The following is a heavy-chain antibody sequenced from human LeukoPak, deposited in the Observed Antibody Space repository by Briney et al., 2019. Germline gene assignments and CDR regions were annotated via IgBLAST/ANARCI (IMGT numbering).Heavy chain of an antibody. Sequence: GGSLRLSCAASGFTFSSYWMHWVRQAPGKGLVWVSRINTDGSSTTYADSVKGRFTISRDNAKNSLYLQMNSLRAEDTAVYYCARDVAMVRGYYYYYMDVWGKGTTVTVSS. CDR3: ARDVAMVRGYYYYYMDV. CDR1: GFTFSSYW. J-gene: IGHJ6*03. CDR2: INTDGSST. V-gene: IGHV3-74*01. D-gene: IGHD3-10*01.